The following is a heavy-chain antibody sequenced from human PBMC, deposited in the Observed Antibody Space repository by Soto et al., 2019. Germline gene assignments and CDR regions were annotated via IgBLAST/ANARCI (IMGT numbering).Heavy chain of an antibody. CDR3: ARHNNGDYDY. D-gene: IGHD4-17*01. Sequence: EVQLMESGGGLVQPGGSLRLSCAASGFTFSNYWRSWVRQAPGKGLEWVANIKGDGSEIHYVDTVKGRFTTSRDNAQNSLYLQMKYLGVEDTAVYYCARHNNGDYDYWGQGTVVTVS. CDR1: GFTFSNYW. CDR2: IKGDGSEI. J-gene: IGHJ4*02. V-gene: IGHV3-7*04.